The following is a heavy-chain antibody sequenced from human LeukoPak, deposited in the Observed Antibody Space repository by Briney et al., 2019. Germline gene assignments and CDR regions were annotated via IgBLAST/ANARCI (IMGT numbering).Heavy chain of an antibody. CDR2: INHSGST. J-gene: IGHJ4*02. Sequence: SETLSLTCAVYGGSFSDYYWSWIRQPPGKGLEWIGEINHSGSTNYNPSLKSRVTISVDTSKNQFSLKLSSVTAADTAVYYCARDGGLIWGQGTLVTVSS. CDR1: GGSFSDYY. D-gene: IGHD3-16*01. V-gene: IGHV4-34*01. CDR3: ARDGGLI.